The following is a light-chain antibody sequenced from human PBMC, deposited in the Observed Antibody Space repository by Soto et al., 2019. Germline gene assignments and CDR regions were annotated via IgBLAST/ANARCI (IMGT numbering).Light chain of an antibody. J-gene: IGKJ1*01. CDR3: QQYGDLPWT. Sequence: ALTQSPGTLSSSPGERATLSCSASQAVSSNYLAWYQQKPGQAPRLLISGASGRATGVPDRFSGSGSGTDFTLTIDRLESEDFAVYFCQQYGDLPWTFGQGTKVDNK. CDR1: QAVSSNY. CDR2: GAS. V-gene: IGKV3-20*01.